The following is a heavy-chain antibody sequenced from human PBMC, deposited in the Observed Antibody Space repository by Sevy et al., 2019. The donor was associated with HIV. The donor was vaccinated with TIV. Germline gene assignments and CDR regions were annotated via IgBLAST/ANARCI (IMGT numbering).Heavy chain of an antibody. V-gene: IGHV4-39*01. CDR1: GGSISSGNYL. CDR2: VHYSGRT. Sequence: SETLSLTCTVSGGSISSGNYLWSWIRQTPGKGLEWIGTVHYSGRTYYNPSLKSRVTISEDTSKNQFSLNLNSVTAADTAEYFCARNFDYWGQGTLVTVSS. J-gene: IGHJ4*02. CDR3: ARNFDY.